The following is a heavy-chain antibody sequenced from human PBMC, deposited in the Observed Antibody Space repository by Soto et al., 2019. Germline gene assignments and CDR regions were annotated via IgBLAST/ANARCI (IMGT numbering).Heavy chain of an antibody. CDR3: ARALTGRNGGPHI. D-gene: IGHD3-9*01. J-gene: IGHJ3*02. V-gene: IGHV3-33*01. Sequence: QVQLVESGGGVVQPGRSLRLSCAASGFTFSSNGMHWVRQAPGKGLEWVAGIWYDGTNKYYVDSVKGRFTISRDNSKNTLYLQMNSLRVDDTAVYYCARALTGRNGGPHIWGQGTMVTVSS. CDR1: GFTFSSNG. CDR2: IWYDGTNK.